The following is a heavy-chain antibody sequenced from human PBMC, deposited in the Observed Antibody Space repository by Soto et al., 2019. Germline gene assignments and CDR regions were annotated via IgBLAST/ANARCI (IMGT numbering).Heavy chain of an antibody. J-gene: IGHJ3*02. Sequence: SLRLSCAASGFTLDDYAMHWVRQAPGKGLEWVSGISWNSGSIGYADSVKGRFTISRDNAKNTLYLQMNSLRAEYTALYYCSSGGWFGELLSHDAFDIWGQGTMVTVSS. V-gene: IGHV3-9*01. CDR2: ISWNSGSI. D-gene: IGHD3-10*01. CDR3: SSGGWFGELLSHDAFDI. CDR1: GFTLDDYA.